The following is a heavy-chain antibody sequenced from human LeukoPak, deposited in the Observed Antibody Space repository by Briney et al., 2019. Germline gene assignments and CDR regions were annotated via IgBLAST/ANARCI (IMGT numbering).Heavy chain of an antibody. J-gene: IGHJ3*02. CDR2: IYYSGST. V-gene: IGHV4-59*01. Sequence: PSETLSLTCTVSGGSISSYYWSWIRQPPGKGLEWIGYIYYSGSTNYNPSLKSRVTISVDTSKNQFSLKLSSVTAADTAVYYCARGPSVVGAFDIWGQGTMVTVSS. D-gene: IGHD2-2*01. CDR1: GGSISSYY. CDR3: ARGPSVVGAFDI.